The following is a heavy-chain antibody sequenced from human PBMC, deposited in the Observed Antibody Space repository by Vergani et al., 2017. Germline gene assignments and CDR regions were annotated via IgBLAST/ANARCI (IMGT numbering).Heavy chain of an antibody. V-gene: IGHV5-51*01. J-gene: IGHJ4*02. CDR1: GYSFTNYW. CDR3: ARLYGRDSSGSKYFDY. Sequence: EVQLVQSGAEVKKPGESLKISCQISGYSFTNYWIGWVRQMPGKGLEWMGIIHPADSDTRYSPSFQGQVTISVDKSSSTAYLQRSRLRASDSAMYYCARLYGRDSSGSKYFDYWGQGTLVTVSS. D-gene: IGHD3-22*01. CDR2: IHPADSDT.